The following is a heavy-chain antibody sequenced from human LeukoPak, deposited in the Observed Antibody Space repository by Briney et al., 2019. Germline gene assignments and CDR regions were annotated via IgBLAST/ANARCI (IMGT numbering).Heavy chain of an antibody. CDR2: ISGSGGST. V-gene: IGHV3-23*01. D-gene: IGHD3-10*01. J-gene: IGHJ4*02. CDR1: GFTFSSYA. Sequence: PGGSLRLSCAASGFTFSSYAMSWVRQAPGKGLEWVSAISGSGGSTYYADSVKGRFTISRDNSKNTLYLQMNGLRAEDTAVYYCAKDNAPFGELPFDYWGQGTLVTVSS. CDR3: AKDNAPFGELPFDY.